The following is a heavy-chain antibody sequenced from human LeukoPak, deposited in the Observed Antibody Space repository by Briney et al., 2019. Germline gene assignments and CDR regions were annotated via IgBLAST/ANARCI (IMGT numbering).Heavy chain of an antibody. J-gene: IGHJ4*02. CDR2: ISSDNTYT. D-gene: IGHD4-17*01. Sequence: GSLRLSCAVSGFTSSDYYMSWVRQAPGKEMECVSYISSDNTYTNYADSVRGRFTISRDNAKNSLYLQMNSLRAEDTAVYYCVRGGPYGDYDAYWGQGTLVTVSS. V-gene: IGHV3-11*06. CDR3: VRGGPYGDYDAY. CDR1: GFTSSDYY.